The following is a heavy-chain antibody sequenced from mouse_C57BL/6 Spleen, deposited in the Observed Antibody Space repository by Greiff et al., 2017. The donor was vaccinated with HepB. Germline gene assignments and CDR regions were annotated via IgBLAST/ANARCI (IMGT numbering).Heavy chain of an antibody. J-gene: IGHJ2*01. CDR3: ARFKTAQAQGKNDFDY. CDR2: INPSTGGT. D-gene: IGHD3-2*02. CDR1: GYSFTGYY. Sequence: EVQLQQSGPELVKPGASVKISCKASGYSFTGYYMNWVKQSPEKSLEWIGEINPSTGGTTYNQKFKAKATLTVDKSSSTAYMQLKSLTSEDSAVYYCARFKTAQAQGKNDFDYGGQGTTLTGSS. V-gene: IGHV1-42*01.